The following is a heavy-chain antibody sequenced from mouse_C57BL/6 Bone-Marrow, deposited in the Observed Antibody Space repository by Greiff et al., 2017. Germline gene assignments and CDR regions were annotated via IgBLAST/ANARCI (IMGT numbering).Heavy chain of an antibody. D-gene: IGHD3-3*01. J-gene: IGHJ4*01. V-gene: IGHV1-81*01. CDR3: ARGDGYAMDY. CDR1: GYTFTSYG. Sequence: QVQLKQSGAELARPGASVKLSCKASGYTFTSYGISWVKQRTGQGLEWIGEIYPRSGNTYYNEKFKGKATLTADKSSSTAYMELRSLTSADSGVYFCARGDGYAMDYWGQGTSITVSS. CDR2: IYPRSGNT.